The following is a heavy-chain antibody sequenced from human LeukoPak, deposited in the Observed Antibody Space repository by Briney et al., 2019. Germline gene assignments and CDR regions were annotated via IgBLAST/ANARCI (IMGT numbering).Heavy chain of an antibody. J-gene: IGHJ4*02. CDR3: ARLSYYYDSSSYYPHFDY. CDR1: GYTFTDYY. CDR2: INPNSGDT. Sequence: GASVKVSCTTSGYTFTDYYMHWVRQAPGQGLEWRGGINPNSGDTNYTQKFQGRLTMTWDTSINTAFVELIRLTSDDTAVYFCARLSYYYDSSSYYPHFDYWGQGTLVTVSS. D-gene: IGHD3-22*01. V-gene: IGHV1-2*02.